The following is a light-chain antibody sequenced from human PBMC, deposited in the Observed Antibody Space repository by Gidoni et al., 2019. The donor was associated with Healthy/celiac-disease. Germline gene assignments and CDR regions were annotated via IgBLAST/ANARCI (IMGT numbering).Light chain of an antibody. Sequence: EIVMTQSPDTLSVSPGERATLSCRASQSVSSNLAWDQQKPGKAPRLLIYGASTRATGIPARFSGSGSGTEFTLTISSLQSEDFAVYYCQQYNNWPLFFGPGTKVDIK. CDR1: QSVSSN. CDR2: GAS. V-gene: IGKV3-15*01. CDR3: QQYNNWPLF. J-gene: IGKJ3*01.